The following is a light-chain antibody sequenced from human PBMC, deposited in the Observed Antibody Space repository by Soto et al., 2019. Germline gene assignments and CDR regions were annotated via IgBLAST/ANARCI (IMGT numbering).Light chain of an antibody. V-gene: IGKV1-39*01. J-gene: IGKJ1*01. CDR2: GAY. Sequence: DIQMTQSPSSLSASLGDRVTVTCRASQSISTYLNWFQQRPGKAPKLLIYGAYTLQDGVPSRFSGSGSETEFTLTISSLQPEDFATYHCQQSFGAPRTFGQGTKVDIK. CDR1: QSISTY. CDR3: QQSFGAPRT.